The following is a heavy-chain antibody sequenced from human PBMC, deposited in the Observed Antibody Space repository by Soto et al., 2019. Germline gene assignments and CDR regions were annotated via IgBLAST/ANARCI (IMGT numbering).Heavy chain of an antibody. D-gene: IGHD3-22*01. V-gene: IGHV4-59*06. CDR1: GGSINNYY. CDR2: IYYSGST. Sequence: SETLSLTCTVSGGSINNYYWSWIRQHPGKGLEWIGYIYYSGSTYYNPSLKSRVTISVDTSKNQFSLKLSSVTAADTAVYYCARASVVIGLDPWGQGTLVTVSS. CDR3: ARASVVIGLDP. J-gene: IGHJ5*02.